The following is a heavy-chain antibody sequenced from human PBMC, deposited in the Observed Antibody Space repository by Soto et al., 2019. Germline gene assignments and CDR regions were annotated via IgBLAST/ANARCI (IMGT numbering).Heavy chain of an antibody. J-gene: IGHJ4*02. Sequence: SETLSLTCAVYGGSFSGYYWSWIRQPPGKGLEWIGEINHSGSTNYNPSLKSRVTISVDTSKNQFSLKLSSVTAADTAVYYCARGGVSVYDSSGYYYWGQGTLVTVSS. CDR1: GGSFSGYY. D-gene: IGHD3-22*01. CDR3: ARGGVSVYDSSGYYY. V-gene: IGHV4-34*01. CDR2: INHSGST.